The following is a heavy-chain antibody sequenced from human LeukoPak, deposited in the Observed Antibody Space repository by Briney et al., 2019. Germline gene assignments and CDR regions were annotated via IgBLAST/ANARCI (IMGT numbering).Heavy chain of an antibody. J-gene: IGHJ4*02. CDR1: GFTFSSYA. D-gene: IGHD3-16*01. Sequence: PGGSLRLSCAASGFTFSSYAMSWVRQAPGKGLEWVSAISGSGGSTYYADSVKGRFTISRDNSKNTLYLQMNSLRAEDTAVYYCAMGEDWSTRDLGRSLSLHLDYCGQGTLVTVSS. CDR3: AMGEDWSTRDLGRSLSLHLDY. V-gene: IGHV3-23*01. CDR2: ISGSGGST.